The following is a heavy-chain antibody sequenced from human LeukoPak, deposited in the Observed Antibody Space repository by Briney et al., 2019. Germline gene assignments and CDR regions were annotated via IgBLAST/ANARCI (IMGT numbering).Heavy chain of an antibody. D-gene: IGHD2-15*01. Sequence: GGSLRLSCAASGFTFSSYEMNWVRQAPGKRLEWVSYINSSGSTIYYEDSVRGRFTISRDNAKNSLYLQMNSLRAEDTAVYYCARGYCSGGSCYSENDAFDIWGQGTMVTVSS. J-gene: IGHJ3*02. CDR3: ARGYCSGGSCYSENDAFDI. V-gene: IGHV3-48*03. CDR2: INSSGSTI. CDR1: GFTFSSYE.